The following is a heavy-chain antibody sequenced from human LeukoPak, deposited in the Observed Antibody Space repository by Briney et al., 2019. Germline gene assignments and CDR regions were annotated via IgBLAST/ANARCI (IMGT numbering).Heavy chain of an antibody. CDR1: GFTFSSSW. CDR3: AKDPDGEMATITANYFDY. J-gene: IGHJ4*02. D-gene: IGHD5-24*01. CDR2: ISGSGGST. Sequence: GGSLRLSCAASGFTFSSSWMSWVRQAPGKGLEWVSAISGSGGSTYYADSVKGRFTISRDNSKNTLYLQMNSLRAEDTAVYYCAKDPDGEMATITANYFDYWGQGTLVTVSS. V-gene: IGHV3-23*01.